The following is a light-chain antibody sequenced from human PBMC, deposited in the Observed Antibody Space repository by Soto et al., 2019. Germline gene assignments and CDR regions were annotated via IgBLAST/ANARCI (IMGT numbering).Light chain of an antibody. V-gene: IGKV1-33*01. CDR1: QDISNY. CDR2: DAS. CDR3: QXXXXXXXT. Sequence: DIQMTQSPSSLSASVGDRVTITCHASQDISNYLNWYQQKTGKAPKLLIYDASNLETGVPSRFSGSGSGTDFTFTXXXXXXXXIATYYCQXXXXXXXTFG. J-gene: IGKJ2*01.